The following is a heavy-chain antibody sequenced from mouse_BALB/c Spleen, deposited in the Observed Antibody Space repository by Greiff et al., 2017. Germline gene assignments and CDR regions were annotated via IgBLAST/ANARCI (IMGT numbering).Heavy chain of an antibody. CDR1: GFTFSSYA. Sequence: EVKLMESGGGLVKPGGSLKLSCAASGFTFSSYAMSWVRQTPEKRLEWVASISSGGSTYYPDSVMGRFTITRDNARNIMYMKMNSLRYDDTSMYSCARGEITTANWFDYWGQGTMVTVSA. V-gene: IGHV5-6-5*01. CDR3: ARGEITTANWFDY. CDR2: ISSGGST. J-gene: IGHJ3*01. D-gene: IGHD1-2*01.